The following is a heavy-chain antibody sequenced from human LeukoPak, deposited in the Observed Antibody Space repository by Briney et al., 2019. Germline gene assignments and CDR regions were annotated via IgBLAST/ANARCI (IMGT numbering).Heavy chain of an antibody. J-gene: IGHJ4*02. D-gene: IGHD6-19*01. CDR2: INPSGGST. CDR1: GYTFTSYA. CDR3: ARHIAVAGNDY. Sequence: ASVKVSCKASGYTFTSYAIHWVRQAPGQGLEWMGIINPSGGSTSYAQKFQGRVTMTRDMSTSTVYMELSSLRSEDTAVYYCARHIAVAGNDYWGQGTLVTVSS. V-gene: IGHV1-46*01.